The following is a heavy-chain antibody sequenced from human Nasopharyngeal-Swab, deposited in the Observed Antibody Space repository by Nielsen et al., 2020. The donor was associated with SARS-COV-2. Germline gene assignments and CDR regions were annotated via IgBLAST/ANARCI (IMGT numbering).Heavy chain of an antibody. CDR2: ISGRGGSK. CDR3: ARDPERSYNHFYYMDV. D-gene: IGHD1-26*01. V-gene: IGHV3-23*01. J-gene: IGHJ6*03. Sequence: GSLKISCPASGFTFSSYAMSWVRQAPGKGLEWVAAISGRGGSKYYADSVKGRFSISRDNSKNTLYLQMNSLRAEDTAVYYCARDPERSYNHFYYMDVWGKGTTVTISS. CDR1: GFTFSSYA.